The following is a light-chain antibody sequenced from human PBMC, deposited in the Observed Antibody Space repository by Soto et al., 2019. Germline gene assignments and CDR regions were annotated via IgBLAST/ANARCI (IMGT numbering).Light chain of an antibody. Sequence: QSVLTQPPSASGTPGQRVTISCAGSAANIGTNTVNWYQQVPGTAPKLLMHTNSHRVPGVPDRFSGSRSGTSAFLAISGLQSEDEADYYCAAWEDSLNGWVFGGGTKVTVL. V-gene: IGLV1-44*01. CDR2: TNS. CDR1: AANIGTNT. CDR3: AAWEDSLNGWV. J-gene: IGLJ3*02.